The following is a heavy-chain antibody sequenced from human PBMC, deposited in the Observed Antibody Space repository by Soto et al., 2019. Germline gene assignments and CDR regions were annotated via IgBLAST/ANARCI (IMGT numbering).Heavy chain of an antibody. CDR3: YEPRLDY. J-gene: IGHJ4*02. CDR1: GGSISSSSYY. D-gene: IGHD3-3*01. V-gene: IGHV4-39*01. CDR2: IYYSGST. Sequence: PSETLSLTCTVSGGSISSSSYYWGWIRQPPGKGLEWIGSIYYSGSTYYNPSLKSRVTISVDTSKNQFSLKLSSVTAAETAVYYCYEPRLDYWGQGTLVTVSS.